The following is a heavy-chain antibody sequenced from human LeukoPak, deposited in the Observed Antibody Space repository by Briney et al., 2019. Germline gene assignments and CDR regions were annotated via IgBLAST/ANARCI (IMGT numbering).Heavy chain of an antibody. J-gene: IGHJ5*02. CDR3: ARGEYYGSGDQYYWFDP. D-gene: IGHD3-10*01. CDR1: GGTFSSYA. V-gene: IGHV1-69*06. CDR2: ILPIFGTA. Sequence: SVKVSCKASGGTFSSYAISWVRQAHGQGLEWMGGILPIFGTANYAQKFQGRVTITADKSTSTAYMELSSLRSEDTAVYYCARGEYYGSGDQYYWFDPWGQGTLVTVSS.